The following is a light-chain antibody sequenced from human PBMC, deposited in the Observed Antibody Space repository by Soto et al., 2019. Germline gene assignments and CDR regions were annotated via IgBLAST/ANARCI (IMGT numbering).Light chain of an antibody. J-gene: IGKJ1*01. V-gene: IGKV1-12*01. Sequence: DIQMTQSPSSVSASVGDRVTITCRASQDISSWLAWYQQKPGKAPKLLIYAASTLHSGVPSRFSGSGSGTDFTLTISGLQPEDFETYYCQQADSFPRTFGQGTKVDIK. CDR3: QQADSFPRT. CDR2: AAS. CDR1: QDISSW.